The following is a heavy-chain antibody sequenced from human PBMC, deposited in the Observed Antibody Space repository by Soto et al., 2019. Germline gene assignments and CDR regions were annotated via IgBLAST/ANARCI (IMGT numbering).Heavy chain of an antibody. CDR1: GDSISSGGYS. V-gene: IGHV4-30-2*01. CDR3: ARAKYYDSSGYYFILSHFDY. J-gene: IGHJ4*02. CDR2: IYHTGTT. Sequence: PSETLSLTCTVSGDSISSGGYSWTWIRQPPGKGLEWIGYIYHTGTTYYNMSLKSRVTISVDTSKNQFSLKLSSVTAADTAVYYCARAKYYDSSGYYFILSHFDYWGQGTLVTVSS. D-gene: IGHD3-22*01.